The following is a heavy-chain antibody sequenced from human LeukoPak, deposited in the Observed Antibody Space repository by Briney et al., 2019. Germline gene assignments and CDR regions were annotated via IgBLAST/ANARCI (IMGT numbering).Heavy chain of an antibody. V-gene: IGHV4-34*01. CDR3: ARRSYYYDSSPRPRAFDI. CDR2: INHSGST. D-gene: IGHD3-22*01. Sequence: SETLSLTCAIYGGSFSGYYWSWIRQPPGKGLEWIGEINHSGSTNYNPSLKSRVTISVDTSKNQFSLKLSSVTAADTAVYYCARRSYYYDSSPRPRAFDIWGPGTMVTVSS. J-gene: IGHJ3*02. CDR1: GGSFSGYY.